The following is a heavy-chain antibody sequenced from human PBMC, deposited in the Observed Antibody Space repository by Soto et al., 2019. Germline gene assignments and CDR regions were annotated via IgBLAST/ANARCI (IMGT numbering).Heavy chain of an antibody. J-gene: IGHJ2*01. CDR3: ASSPSFASRSYWYFDL. Sequence: QVQLVQSGAEVKKPGASVKVSCKASGYTFTSYGISWVRQAPGQGLEWMGWISAYNGNTNYAQKLQGRVTMTTDTSTSTAYMGLRSLRSDDTAVYYCASSPSFASRSYWYFDLRGRGTLVTVSS. CDR1: GYTFTSYG. D-gene: IGHD6-6*01. CDR2: ISAYNGNT. V-gene: IGHV1-18*01.